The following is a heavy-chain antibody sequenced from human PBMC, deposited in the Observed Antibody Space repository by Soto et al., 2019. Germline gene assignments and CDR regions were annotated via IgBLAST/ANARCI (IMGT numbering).Heavy chain of an antibody. CDR3: ARDRRTMLEAGATFDY. Sequence: QVQLVQSGAELKKPGSSVKVSCKVSGVTLSSYAISWVRQAPGQELEWMGGSIPIFGTANHAHNFQGRVTFTADESTSTVYMELSGLRSEDTATYYCARDRRTMLEAGATFDYWGQGTLVTVSS. CDR1: GVTLSSYA. J-gene: IGHJ4*02. V-gene: IGHV1-69*01. CDR2: SIPIFGTA. D-gene: IGHD2-8*01.